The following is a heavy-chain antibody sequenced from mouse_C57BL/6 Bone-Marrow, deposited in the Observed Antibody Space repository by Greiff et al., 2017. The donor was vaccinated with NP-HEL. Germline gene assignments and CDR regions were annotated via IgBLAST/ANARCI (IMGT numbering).Heavy chain of an antibody. CDR1: GFTFTDYY. J-gene: IGHJ1*03. CDR3: ARYGTVVATRYFDV. V-gene: IGHV7-3*01. Sequence: EVQGVESGGGLVQPGGSLSLSCAASGFTFTDYYMSWVRQPPGKALEWLGFIRNKANGYTTEYSASVKGRFTISRDNSQSILYLQMNALRAEDSATYYCARYGTVVATRYFDVWGTGTTVTVSS. D-gene: IGHD1-1*01. CDR2: IRNKANGYTT.